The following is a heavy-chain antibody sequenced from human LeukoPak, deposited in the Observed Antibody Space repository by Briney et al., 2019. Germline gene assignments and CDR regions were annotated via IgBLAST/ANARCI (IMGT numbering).Heavy chain of an antibody. J-gene: IGHJ4*02. V-gene: IGHV3-13*01. CDR2: IDTAGNT. D-gene: IGHD5-24*01. Sequence: GGSLRLSCAASGFAFSGSDMHWVRQATGKGLEWVSAIDTAGNTFYADSVKGRSTISRENAENSLFLQMNSLRAGDTAVYYCARGRRDGYNFAFDCWGQGTLVTVSS. CDR1: GFAFSGSD. CDR3: ARGRRDGYNFAFDC.